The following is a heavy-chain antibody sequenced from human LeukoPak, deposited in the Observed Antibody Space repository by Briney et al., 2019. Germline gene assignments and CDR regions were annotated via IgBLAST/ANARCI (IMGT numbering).Heavy chain of an antibody. Sequence: SVKVSCKASGGTFSSYAISWVRQAPGQGLEWMGGIIPIFGTANYAQKFQGRVTITADESTSTAYMELSSLRSEDTAVYYCARGGNSNQRDQHWGQGTLVTVSS. CDR2: IIPIFGTA. V-gene: IGHV1-69*13. D-gene: IGHD4-11*01. J-gene: IGHJ1*01. CDR3: ARGGNSNQRDQH. CDR1: GGTFSSYA.